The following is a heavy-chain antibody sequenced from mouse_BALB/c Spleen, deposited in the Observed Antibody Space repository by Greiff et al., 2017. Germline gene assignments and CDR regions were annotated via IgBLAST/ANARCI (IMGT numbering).Heavy chain of an antibody. V-gene: IGHV5-4*02. D-gene: IGHD6-1*01. CDR2: ISDGGSYT. CDR3: ASESGSAY. Sequence: EVQVVESGGGLVKPGGSLKLSCAASGFTFSDYYMYWVRQTPEKRLEWVATISDGGSYTYYPDNVKGRFTISRDNAKNNLYLQTSSLTSEDTAMYSGASESGSAYWGQGTPVTVSA. J-gene: IGHJ3*01. CDR1: GFTFSDYY.